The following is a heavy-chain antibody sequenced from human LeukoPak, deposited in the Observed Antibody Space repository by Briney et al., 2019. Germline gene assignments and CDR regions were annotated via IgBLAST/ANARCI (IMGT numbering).Heavy chain of an antibody. D-gene: IGHD3-10*01. CDR3: ARGSNYMDV. CDR1: GFNVSSSY. J-gene: IGHJ6*03. Sequence: GGSLRLSCAASGFNVSSSYISWVRQFPGGRLEWLSVIYSGGSTYYVDSVKGRFTISRDNSKNTLFLQMNSLRVEDTAMYYCARGSNYMDVWGKGTTVTVSS. CDR2: IYSGGST. V-gene: IGHV3-53*01.